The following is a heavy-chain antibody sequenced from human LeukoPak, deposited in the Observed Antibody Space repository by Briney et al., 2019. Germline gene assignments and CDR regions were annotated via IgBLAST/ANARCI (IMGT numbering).Heavy chain of an antibody. D-gene: IGHD6-6*01. J-gene: IGHJ4*02. CDR3: ARHLASYSSSSWGADY. Sequence: SETLSLTCTVSGGSISSSSYYWGWIRQPPGKGLEWIGSIYYSGSTYYNPSFKSRVTISVDTSKNQFSLKLSSVTAADTAVYYCARHLASYSSSSWGADYWGQGTLVTVSS. V-gene: IGHV4-39*01. CDR2: IYYSGST. CDR1: GGSISSSSYY.